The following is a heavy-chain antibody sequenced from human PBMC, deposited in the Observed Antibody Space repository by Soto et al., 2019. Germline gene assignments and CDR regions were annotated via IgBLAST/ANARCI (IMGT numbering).Heavy chain of an antibody. CDR2: IKSKTDGGTT. CDR1: GFTFSNAW. V-gene: IGHV3-15*01. J-gene: IGHJ6*03. Sequence: GGSLRLSCAASGFTFSNAWMSWVRQAPGKGLEWVGRIKSKTDGGTTDYAAPVKGRFTISRDDSKNTLYLQMNSLKTEDTAVYYCTTYMTIFGVVSGYYMDVWGKGTTVTVSS. CDR3: TTYMTIFGVVSGYYMDV. D-gene: IGHD3-3*01.